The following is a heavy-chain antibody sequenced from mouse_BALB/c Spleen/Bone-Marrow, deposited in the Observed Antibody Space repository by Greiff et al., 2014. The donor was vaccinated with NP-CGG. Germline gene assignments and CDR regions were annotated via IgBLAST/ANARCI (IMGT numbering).Heavy chain of an antibody. CDR1: GYTFTNYW. J-gene: IGHJ3*01. Sequence: VQLQQSGTVLARPGASLRMSCKASGYTFTNYWINWIKQRPGQGLEWIGAIYPGNNDAKYTQKFKAKAKLTAVTSTSTVDMELSSLTNEDSAVYYCARNWDWVFAYWGQGTLVTVSA. V-gene: IGHV1-5*01. CDR2: IYPGNNDA. D-gene: IGHD4-1*01. CDR3: ARNWDWVFAY.